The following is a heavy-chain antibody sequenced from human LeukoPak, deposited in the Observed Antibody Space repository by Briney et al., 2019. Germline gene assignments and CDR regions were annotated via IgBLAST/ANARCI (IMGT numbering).Heavy chain of an antibody. CDR3: AKRPYSSSSPFDY. CDR1: GFTFSSYA. D-gene: IGHD6-6*01. J-gene: IGHJ4*02. V-gene: IGHV3-23*01. CDR2: ISGSGGST. Sequence: GGSLRLSCAASGFTFSSYAMSWVRQAPGKGLEWVSAISGSGGSTYYADSVKGRFTISRDNSKNALYLQMNSLRAEDTAVYYCAKRPYSSSSPFDYWGQGTLVTVSS.